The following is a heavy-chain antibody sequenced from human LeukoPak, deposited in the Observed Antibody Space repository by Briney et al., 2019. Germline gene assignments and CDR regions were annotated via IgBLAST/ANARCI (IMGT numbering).Heavy chain of an antibody. CDR1: GDTFSRCA. J-gene: IGHJ2*01. Sequence: GASVKVSCKASGDTFSRCALSWVRQAPGQGLEWMGGIFTVFGTTHYAKDLQGRVTITADKSANTVYMELTSLRSEDTAIYYCARAKVSGYPTYWYFDLWGRGTLVTVSS. V-gene: IGHV1-69*06. CDR3: ARAKVSGYPTYWYFDL. CDR2: IFTVFGTT. D-gene: IGHD3-9*01.